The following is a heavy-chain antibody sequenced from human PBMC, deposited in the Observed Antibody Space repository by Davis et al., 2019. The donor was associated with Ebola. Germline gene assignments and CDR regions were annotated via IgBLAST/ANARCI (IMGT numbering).Heavy chain of an antibody. J-gene: IGHJ5*02. CDR1: GGSISSSNW. V-gene: IGHV4-4*02. CDR3: ARDTRQNWFDP. CDR2: IYHSGST. Sequence: MPSETLSLTCAVSGGSISSSNWWSWVRQPPGKGLEWIGYIYHSGSTYYNPSLKSRVTISVDRSKNQFSLKLSSVTAADTAVYYCARDTRQNWFDPWGQGTLVTVSS.